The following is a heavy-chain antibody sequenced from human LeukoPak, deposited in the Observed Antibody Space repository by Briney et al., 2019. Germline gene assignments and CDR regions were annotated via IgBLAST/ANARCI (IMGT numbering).Heavy chain of an antibody. CDR2: IYYSGST. D-gene: IGHD1-26*01. Sequence: SETLSLTCTVSGGSISSGDYYWSWIRQPPGKVLEWIGYIYYSGSTYYNPSLKSRVTISVDTSKNQFSLKLSSVTAADTAVYYCARGVDSGDNNWFDPWGQGTLVTVSS. CDR1: GGSISSGDYY. CDR3: ARGVDSGDNNWFDP. V-gene: IGHV4-30-4*08. J-gene: IGHJ5*02.